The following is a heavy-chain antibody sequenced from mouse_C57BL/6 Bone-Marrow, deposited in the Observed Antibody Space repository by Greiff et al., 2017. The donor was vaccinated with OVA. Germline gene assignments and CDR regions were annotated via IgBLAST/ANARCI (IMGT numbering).Heavy chain of an antibody. V-gene: IGHV5-6*01. CDR1: GFTFSSYG. Sequence: EVQGVESGGDLVKPGGSLKLSCAASGFTFSSYGMSWVRQTPDKRLEWVATISSGGSYTYYPDSVKGRFTISRDNAKNTLYLQMSSLKSEDTAMYYCARPHYYGSSYAMDYWGQGTSVTDSS. J-gene: IGHJ4*01. D-gene: IGHD1-1*01. CDR2: ISSGGSYT. CDR3: ARPHYYGSSYAMDY.